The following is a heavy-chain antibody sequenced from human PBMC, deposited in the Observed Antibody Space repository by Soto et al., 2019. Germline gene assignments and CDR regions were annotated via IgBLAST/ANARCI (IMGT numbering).Heavy chain of an antibody. Sequence: EVQLLESGGGLVQPGGSLRLSCAASGFTFSSYAMSWVRQAPGKGLEWVSAISGSGGSTYYADSVKGRFTISIDNSKNTLYLQMNSLRAEDTAVYYCAKDVLEYCSGGSCYLIDYWGQGTLVTVSS. CDR1: GFTFSSYA. CDR2: ISGSGGST. J-gene: IGHJ4*02. D-gene: IGHD2-15*01. V-gene: IGHV3-23*01. CDR3: AKDVLEYCSGGSCYLIDY.